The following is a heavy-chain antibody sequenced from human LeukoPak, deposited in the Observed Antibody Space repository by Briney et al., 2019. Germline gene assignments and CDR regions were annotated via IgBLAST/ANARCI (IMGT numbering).Heavy chain of an antibody. D-gene: IGHD2-2*01. Sequence: GGSLRLSCAASGFTFSSYAMSWVRQAPGKGLEWVSAIGSGGVSTYYADSVKGRFTISRDNSKNTLYLQMNSLRAEDTAVYYCAKGGRVVPAANDYWGQGTLVTVSS. J-gene: IGHJ4*02. CDR3: AKGGRVVPAANDY. CDR2: IGSGGVST. CDR1: GFTFSSYA. V-gene: IGHV3-23*01.